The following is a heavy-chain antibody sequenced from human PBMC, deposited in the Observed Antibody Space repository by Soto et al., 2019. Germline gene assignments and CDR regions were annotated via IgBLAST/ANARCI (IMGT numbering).Heavy chain of an antibody. J-gene: IGHJ4*02. Sequence: QVQLQQWGAGLLKPSETLSLTCAVYGRSFSNPYYYWTWIRQPPGKGLEWIGEVDHSGGTNYTSSLESRVTISLDTSKTHFSLRLTSVTATDTAVYYCAILNTIGWYFEDWGQGTLVTVSS. D-gene: IGHD6-19*01. CDR1: GRSFSNPYYY. V-gene: IGHV4-34*01. CDR3: AILNTIGWYFED. CDR2: VDHSGGT.